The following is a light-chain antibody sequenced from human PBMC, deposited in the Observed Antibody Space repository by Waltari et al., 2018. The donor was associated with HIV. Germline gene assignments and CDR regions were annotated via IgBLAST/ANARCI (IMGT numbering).Light chain of an antibody. CDR2: GAS. CDR1: QNVRSSS. CDR3: QQYGSSPPYT. V-gene: IGKV3-20*01. Sequence: ENVLTQSPGTLSLSPGERATLSCRASQNVRSSSVAWYQQKPGQATRLLLYGASTRATGIPDRFSGSGSGTDFTLTISRVEPEDFAVYFCQQYGSSPPYTFGQGTNLEIK. J-gene: IGKJ2*01.